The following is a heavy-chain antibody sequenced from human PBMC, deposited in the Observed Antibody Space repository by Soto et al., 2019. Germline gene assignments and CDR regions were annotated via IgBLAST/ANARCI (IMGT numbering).Heavy chain of an antibody. CDR2: ISYDGSNK. D-gene: IGHD3-10*01. CDR3: AKDPHYSGNDAFDI. Sequence: QVQLVESGGGVVQPGRSLRLSCAASGFTFSSYGRHWVRQAQGKGLEWVAVISYDGSNKYYADSVKGRFTISRDDSKNTLYLQMSSLRAEDTAVYFCAKDPHYSGNDAFDIWGHGTMVTVSS. V-gene: IGHV3-30*18. J-gene: IGHJ3*02. CDR1: GFTFSSYG.